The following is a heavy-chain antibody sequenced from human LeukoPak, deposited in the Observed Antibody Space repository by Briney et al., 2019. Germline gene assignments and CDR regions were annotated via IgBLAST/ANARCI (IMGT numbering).Heavy chain of an antibody. Sequence: GGSLRLSCAASGFTFSDYYMSWIRQAPGKGLEWVSYISSSGSTIYYADSVKGRFTISRDKNTLYLQMNSLRTEDTAVYYCAKKDGGRGEGTFDYWGQGTLVTVSS. V-gene: IGHV3-11*04. D-gene: IGHD3-10*01. CDR1: GFTFSDYY. CDR2: ISSSGSTI. J-gene: IGHJ4*02. CDR3: AKKDGGRGEGTFDY.